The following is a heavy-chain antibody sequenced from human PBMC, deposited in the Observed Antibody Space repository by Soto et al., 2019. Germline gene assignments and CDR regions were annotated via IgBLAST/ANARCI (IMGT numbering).Heavy chain of an antibody. Sequence: QVQLVQSGAEVKKPGSSVKVSCKASGGTFSSYAISWVRQAPGQGLEWMGGIIPISGTANYAQKFQGRVTITADESTSRAYMELSGLRSEDTAVYYCARSQGSSTSLEIYYYYYYGMDVWGQGTTVTVSS. CDR2: IIPISGTA. D-gene: IGHD2-2*01. CDR1: GGTFSSYA. J-gene: IGHJ6*02. V-gene: IGHV1-69*01. CDR3: ARSQGSSTSLEIYYYYYYGMDV.